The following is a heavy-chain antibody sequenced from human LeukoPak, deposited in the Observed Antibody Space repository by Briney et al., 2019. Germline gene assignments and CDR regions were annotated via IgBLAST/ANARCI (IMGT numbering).Heavy chain of an antibody. CDR3: ARFPVRGYTYGSVIHHVDV. V-gene: IGHV1-69*04. CDR2: IIPILDVA. J-gene: IGHJ6*02. CDR1: GGTFNTYA. Sequence: ASVKVSCKASGGTFNTYAITWVRQAPGQGLEWMGRIIPILDVADYAQQFQGRATISADRSTSTVYMDLSSLRSEDTATYYCARFPVRGYTYGSVIHHVDVWGQGTTVTVSS. D-gene: IGHD5-18*01.